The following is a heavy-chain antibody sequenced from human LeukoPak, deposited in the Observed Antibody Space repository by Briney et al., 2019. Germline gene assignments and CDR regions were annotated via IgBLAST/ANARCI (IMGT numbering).Heavy chain of an antibody. J-gene: IGHJ4*02. V-gene: IGHV3-30*03. Sequence: GRSLRLSCVASGFTFSNYGMHWVRQAPGKGLEWVAVISYDGRRKYYADSVKGRFTISRDNPKNTLYLQMNSLRAEDTAMYYCARVPSIAAVGIRLDYWGQGTLVAVSS. CDR1: GFTFSNYG. CDR3: ARVPSIAAVGIRLDY. D-gene: IGHD6-13*01. CDR2: ISYDGRRK.